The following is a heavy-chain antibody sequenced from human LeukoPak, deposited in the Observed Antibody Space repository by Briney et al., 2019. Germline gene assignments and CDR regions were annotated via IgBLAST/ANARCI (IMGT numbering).Heavy chain of an antibody. CDR3: ARTDGGYYGSGSSPTHYFDY. V-gene: IGHV4-61*08. Sequence: PSETLSLTCTVSGGSISSGGYYWSWIRQPPGKGLESIGYLYYSGSTNYNPSLKSRVTISVDTSKNQFSLKLSSVTAADTAVYYCARTDGGYYGSGSSPTHYFDYWGQGTLVTVSS. J-gene: IGHJ4*02. CDR2: LYYSGST. D-gene: IGHD3-10*01. CDR1: GGSISSGGYY.